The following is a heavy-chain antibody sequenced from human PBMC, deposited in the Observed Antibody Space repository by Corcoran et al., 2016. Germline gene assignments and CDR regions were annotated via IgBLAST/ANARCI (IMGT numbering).Heavy chain of an antibody. CDR3: TTDSLNWNDAFDY. CDR1: GFTFSNAW. CDR2: IKSKTDGGTT. J-gene: IGHJ4*02. V-gene: IGHV3-15*01. D-gene: IGHD1-1*01. Sequence: EVQLVESGGGLVKPGGSLRLSCAASGFTFSNAWMSWVRQAPGKGLEWVDRIKSKTDGGTTDYAAPVKGRFTISRDDSKNTLYLQMNSLKTEDTAVYYCTTDSLNWNDAFDYWGQGTLVTVSS.